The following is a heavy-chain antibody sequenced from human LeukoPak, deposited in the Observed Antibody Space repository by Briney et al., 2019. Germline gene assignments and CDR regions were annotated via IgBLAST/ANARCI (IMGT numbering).Heavy chain of an antibody. CDR2: VYHSGST. CDR3: ARDTGYSSSWYRTDWFDP. V-gene: IGHV4-38-2*02. D-gene: IGHD6-13*01. Sequence: SETLSLTCTVSGYSISSGYYWGWIRQPPGKGLEWIGSVYHSGSTYYNPSLKSRVTISVDTSKNQFSLKLSSVTAADTAVYYCARDTGYSSSWYRTDWFDPWGQGTLVTVSS. CDR1: GYSISSGYY. J-gene: IGHJ5*02.